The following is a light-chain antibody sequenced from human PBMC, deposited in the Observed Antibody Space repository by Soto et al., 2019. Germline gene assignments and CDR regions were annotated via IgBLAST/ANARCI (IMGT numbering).Light chain of an antibody. CDR3: QQYNVYPLT. V-gene: IGKV1-9*01. CDR2: DAS. Sequence: IQLTQSPSSLSASVGVRVTITCRASQDSTKYLAWYQQKPGKAPNLLIYDASTLHSGVPSRFSGSGSGTDFSLTISSLQPEDFATYYCQQYNVYPLTFGGGTKVDIK. J-gene: IGKJ4*01. CDR1: QDSTKY.